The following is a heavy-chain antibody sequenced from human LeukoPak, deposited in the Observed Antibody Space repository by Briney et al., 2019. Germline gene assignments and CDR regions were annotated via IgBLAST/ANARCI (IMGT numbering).Heavy chain of an antibody. D-gene: IGHD5-24*01. V-gene: IGHV6-1*01. J-gene: IGHJ4*02. CDR2: TYFGSKWYH. CDR1: GDSVSRNNIA. CDR3: ARGLGWPYFDS. Sequence: SQTLSLTCAISGDSVSRNNIAWNWIRQSPSRGLGWLGRTYFGSKWYHEYAISVKSRITINPDTSKNQFSLQLNSVIPEDTAIYYCARGLGWPYFDSWGQGTLVTVSS.